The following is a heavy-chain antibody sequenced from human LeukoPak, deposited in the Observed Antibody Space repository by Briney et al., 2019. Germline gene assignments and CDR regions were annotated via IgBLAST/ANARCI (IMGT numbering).Heavy chain of an antibody. V-gene: IGHV1-69*13. CDR2: IIPIFGTA. CDR3: ARDSQIAAAAFLFFDY. D-gene: IGHD6-13*01. J-gene: IGHJ4*02. Sequence: SVKVSCKASGGTFSSYVLTWVRQAPGQGLEWMGGIIPIFGTANYAQKFQGRVTITADESTSTAYMELRSLRSDDTAVYYCARDSQIAAAAFLFFDYWGQGTLVTVSS. CDR1: GGTFSSYV.